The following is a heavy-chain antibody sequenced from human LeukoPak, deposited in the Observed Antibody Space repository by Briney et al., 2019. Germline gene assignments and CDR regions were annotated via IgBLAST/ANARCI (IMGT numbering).Heavy chain of an antibody. CDR3: ASGDYGGYYFDY. V-gene: IGHV3-64*01. CDR2: IITIGGST. Sequence: GGSLRLSCAASGFTSSSYAMHWVRQAPGKGLEYVSAIITIGGSTYYANSVKSRFTLSRETSTNTLYLQMGSLRAEDMALYYSASGDYGGYYFDYWGQGTLVTVSS. J-gene: IGHJ4*02. CDR1: GFTSSSYA. D-gene: IGHD4/OR15-4a*01.